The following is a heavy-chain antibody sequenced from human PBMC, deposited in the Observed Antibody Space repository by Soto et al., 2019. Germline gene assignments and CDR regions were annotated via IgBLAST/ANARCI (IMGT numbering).Heavy chain of an antibody. CDR1: GDSMRGYHFY. J-gene: IGHJ4*02. CDR3: AYGSSSAWIDY. V-gene: IGHV4-39*01. D-gene: IGHD6-25*01. CDR2: AYFSGGNT. Sequence: KASETLSLTCSVSGDSMRGYHFYWGWIRQAPGKGLEWIGSAYFSGGNTCYSPSIKSRVSISVDTSKNEFSLRLTSLTAADTAVYFCAYGSSSAWIDYWGQGTLVTVSS.